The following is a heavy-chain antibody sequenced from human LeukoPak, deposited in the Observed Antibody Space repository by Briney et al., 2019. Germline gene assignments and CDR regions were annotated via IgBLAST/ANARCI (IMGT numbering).Heavy chain of an antibody. J-gene: IGHJ4*02. D-gene: IGHD3-10*01. Sequence: PGGSLRLSCTASGFTFSTYAMNWVRQAPGKGLQWVSTIGGSGSNTYYADSVKGRFAISRDNSKNTLYLQMDSLRAEDTAVYYCARLTHGPGNPPDYWGQGALVTVSS. CDR3: ARLTHGPGNPPDY. V-gene: IGHV3-23*01. CDR1: GFTFSTYA. CDR2: IGGSGSNT.